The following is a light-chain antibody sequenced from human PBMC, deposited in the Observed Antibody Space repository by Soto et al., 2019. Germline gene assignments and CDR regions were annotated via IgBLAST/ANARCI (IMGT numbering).Light chain of an antibody. V-gene: IGLV2-14*01. CDR3: SSYTSISTPMV. Sequence: QSALTQPASVSGSPGQSITISCTGTSSDVGGYNYVSWYQQHPGKAPKLMIYDVSNRPSGVFNRFSGPKSGNTASLTISGLQAEDEADYYCSSYTSISTPMVFGGGTKVTVL. CDR2: DVS. CDR1: SSDVGGYNY. J-gene: IGLJ2*01.